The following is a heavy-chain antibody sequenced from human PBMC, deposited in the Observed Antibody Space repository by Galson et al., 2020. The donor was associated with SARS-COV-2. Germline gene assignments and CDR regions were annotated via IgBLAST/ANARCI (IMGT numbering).Heavy chain of an antibody. D-gene: IGHD2-2*01. V-gene: IGHV3-73*01. CDR3: TIGYCSSTACYPRFDP. Sequence: GGSLRLSFAASGFPFSGSAMHWVRPASGKRLAWVGRIKSKANNYATAYAASVKGRFTLSRDDSKNTAYLQMNSLRTEDTAVYYCTIGYCSSTACYPRFDPWGQGTLVTVSS. CDR2: IKSKANNYAT. CDR1: GFPFSGSA. J-gene: IGHJ5*02.